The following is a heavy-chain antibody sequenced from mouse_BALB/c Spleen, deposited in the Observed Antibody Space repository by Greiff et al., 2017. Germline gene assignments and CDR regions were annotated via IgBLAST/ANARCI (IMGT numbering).Heavy chain of an antibody. CDR3: ARSTRRAYYFDY. D-gene: IGHD3-3*01. Sequence: VQLQQSGAELARPGASVKLSCKASGYTFTSYWMQWVKQRPGQGLEWIGAIYPGDGDTRYTQKFKGKATLTADKSSSTAYMQLSSLASEDSAVYYCARSTRRAYYFDYWGQGTTLTVSS. V-gene: IGHV1-87*01. CDR1: GYTFTSYW. CDR2: IYPGDGDT. J-gene: IGHJ2*01.